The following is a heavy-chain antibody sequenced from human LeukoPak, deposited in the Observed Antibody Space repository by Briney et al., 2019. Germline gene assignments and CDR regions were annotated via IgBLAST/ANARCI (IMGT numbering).Heavy chain of an antibody. J-gene: IGHJ4*02. V-gene: IGHV3-30*18. Sequence: GGSLRLSCAASGFTFRSHGMHWVRQAPGKGLEWVALISYDGSSKYCADSVKGRFTISRDNSKNTLYLQMNSLRAEDTAVYYCAKGSRWQQLAYFDYWGQGTLVTVSS. CDR2: ISYDGSSK. CDR3: AKGSRWQQLAYFDY. D-gene: IGHD6-13*01. CDR1: GFTFRSHG.